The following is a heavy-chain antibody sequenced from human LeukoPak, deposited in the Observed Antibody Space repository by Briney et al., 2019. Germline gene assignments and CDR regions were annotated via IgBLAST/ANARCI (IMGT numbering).Heavy chain of an antibody. V-gene: IGHV1-69*04. CDR2: IIPILGIA. D-gene: IGHD5-18*01. CDR1: GGTFSGYA. J-gene: IGHJ4*02. CDR3: ARVAFGYGLLLDY. Sequence: SVKVSCKASGGTFSGYAISWVRQAPGQGLEWMGRIIPILGIANYAQKFQGRVTITADKSTSTAYMELSSLRSEDTAVYYCARVAFGYGLLLDYWGQGTLVTVSS.